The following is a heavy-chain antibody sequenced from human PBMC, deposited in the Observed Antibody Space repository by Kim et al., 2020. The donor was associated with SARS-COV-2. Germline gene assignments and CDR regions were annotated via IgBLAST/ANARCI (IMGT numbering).Heavy chain of an antibody. V-gene: IGHV1-69*13. D-gene: IGHD6-19*01. J-gene: IGHJ4*02. CDR2: IIPIFGTA. Sequence: SVKVSCKASGGTFSSYAISWVRQAPGQGLEWMGGIIPIFGTANYAQKFQGRVTITADESTSTAYMELSSLRSEDTAVYYCARDRQRSSGWFPTFDYWGQGTLVTVSS. CDR3: ARDRQRSSGWFPTFDY. CDR1: GGTFSSYA.